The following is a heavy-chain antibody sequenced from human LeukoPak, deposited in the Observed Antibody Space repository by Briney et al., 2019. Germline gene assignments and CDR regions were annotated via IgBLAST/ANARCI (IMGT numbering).Heavy chain of an antibody. D-gene: IGHD4-23*01. CDR3: AKLGGNFAVFDY. CDR2: TYPGDSET. V-gene: IGHV5-51*01. CDR1: GYSFSNYW. J-gene: IGHJ4*02. Sequence: GESLKISCKASGYSFSNYWIGWVRQMPGKGLEWMGITYPGDSETRYSPSFQGQVTISADKSTSTAYLQWSSLKASDTAMYYCAKLGGNFAVFDYWGQGTLVTVST.